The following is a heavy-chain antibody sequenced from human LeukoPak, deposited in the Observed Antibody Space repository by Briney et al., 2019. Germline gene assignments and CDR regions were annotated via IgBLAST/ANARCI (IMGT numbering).Heavy chain of an antibody. V-gene: IGHV1-2*02. Sequence: ASVKVSCKASGYTFTGYYMHWVRQAPGQGLEWMGWINPNSGGTNYAQKFQGRVTMTRDTSISTAYMELSRLRSDDTAVYYSARDFKSIVATTQTDYWGQGTLVTVSS. J-gene: IGHJ4*02. CDR3: ARDFKSIVATTQTDY. D-gene: IGHD5-12*01. CDR2: INPNSGGT. CDR1: GYTFTGYY.